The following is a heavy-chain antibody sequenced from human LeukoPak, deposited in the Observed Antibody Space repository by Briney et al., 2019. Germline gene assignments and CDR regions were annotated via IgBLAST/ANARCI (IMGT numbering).Heavy chain of an antibody. CDR3: ARDNELLWFGELSH. CDR1: GFTLSSYS. D-gene: IGHD3-10*01. CDR2: ISSSSSYI. J-gene: IGHJ4*02. Sequence: PGGSLRLSCAASGFTLSSYSMNWVRQAPGKGLEWVSSISSSSSYIYYADSVKGRFTISRDNAKNSLYLQMNSLRAEDTAVYYCARDNELLWFGELSHWGQGTLVTVSS. V-gene: IGHV3-21*01.